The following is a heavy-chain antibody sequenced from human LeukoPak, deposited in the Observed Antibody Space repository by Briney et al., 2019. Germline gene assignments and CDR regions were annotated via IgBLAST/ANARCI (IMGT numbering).Heavy chain of an antibody. J-gene: IGHJ4*02. CDR3: ARYDIVATILDY. D-gene: IGHD5-12*01. V-gene: IGHV4-31*03. CDR2: IYYSGST. Sequence: PSETLSLTCTASGGAISSGGYYWSWIRQHPGKGLEWIGYIYYSGSTYYNPSLKSRVTISVDTSKNQFSLKLSSVTAADTAVYYCARYDIVATILDYWGQGTLVTVSS. CDR1: GGAISSGGYY.